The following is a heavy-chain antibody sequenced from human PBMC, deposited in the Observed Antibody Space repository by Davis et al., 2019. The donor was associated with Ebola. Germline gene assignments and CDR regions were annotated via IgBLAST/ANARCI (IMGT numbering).Heavy chain of an antibody. CDR1: GYTFTSYY. D-gene: IGHD2-2*01. J-gene: IGHJ6*02. V-gene: IGHV1-46*01. CDR2: INPSGGST. CDR3: ARKRVVPAAVYYYYYYGMDV. Sequence: ASVKVSCKASGYTFTSYYMHWVRQAPGQGLEWMGIINPSGGSTSYAQKFQGRVTMTRDTSTSTVYMELSSLRSEDTAVYYCARKRVVPAAVYYYYYYGMDVWGQGTTVTVSS.